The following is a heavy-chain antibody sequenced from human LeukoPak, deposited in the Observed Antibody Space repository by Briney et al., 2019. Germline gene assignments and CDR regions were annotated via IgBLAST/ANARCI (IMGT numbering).Heavy chain of an antibody. Sequence: SLRLSCAPSGFTFSFSAMTSVRQPPGKGLEWVSPISGSGGSSYYGDYVKGRFTIYRDNSKNTVYLEMNSLRAEDTAVYYCAKGRGSSWFTSSYSMDVGGKGPRSPSP. CDR2: ISGSGGSS. CDR3: AKGRGSSWFTSSYSMDV. D-gene: IGHD6-13*01. CDR1: GFTFSFSA. V-gene: IGHV3-23*01. J-gene: IGHJ6*03.